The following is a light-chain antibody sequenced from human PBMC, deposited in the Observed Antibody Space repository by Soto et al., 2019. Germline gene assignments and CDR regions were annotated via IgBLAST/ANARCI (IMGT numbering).Light chain of an antibody. CDR2: KAS. Sequence: DLQMTQSPSTLSASVGDTVTITCRASQSISNWLAWYQQKPGQAPNLLIHKASTLESGVPSRFSGSGSGTEFTLTISSLQPDDFATFYCQQYNRFPYTFGQGTKLEIK. J-gene: IGKJ2*01. V-gene: IGKV1-5*03. CDR3: QQYNRFPYT. CDR1: QSISNW.